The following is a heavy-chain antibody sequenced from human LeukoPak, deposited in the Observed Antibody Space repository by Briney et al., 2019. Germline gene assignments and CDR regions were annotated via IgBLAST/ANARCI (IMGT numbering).Heavy chain of an antibody. CDR2: ISYDGSNK. D-gene: IGHD1-26*01. Sequence: PGRSLRLSCAASGFTFSSYAMHWVRQAPGKGLEWVAVISYDGSNKYYADSVKGRFTISRDNSKNTLYLQMNSLRAEDTAVYYCAKEASVGSGSVIDYWGQGTLVTVSS. V-gene: IGHV3-30-3*02. CDR3: AKEASVGSGSVIDY. J-gene: IGHJ4*02. CDR1: GFTFSSYA.